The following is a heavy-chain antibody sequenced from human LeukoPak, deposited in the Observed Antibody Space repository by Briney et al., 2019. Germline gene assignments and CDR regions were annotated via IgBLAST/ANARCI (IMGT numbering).Heavy chain of an antibody. J-gene: IGHJ4*02. CDR1: GFTVSSNY. D-gene: IGHD6-13*01. Sequence: PGGSLRLSCAASGFTVSSNYMSWVRQAPGKGLEWVSVIYSGGSTYYADSVKGRFTISRDNSKNTLYLQMNSLRAEDTAVYYCAREPRIAAAGRYFDYWGQGTLVTVSS. CDR3: AREPRIAAAGRYFDY. CDR2: IYSGGST. V-gene: IGHV3-53*01.